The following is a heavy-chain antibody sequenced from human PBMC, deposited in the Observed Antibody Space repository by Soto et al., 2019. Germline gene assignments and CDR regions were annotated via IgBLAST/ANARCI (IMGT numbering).Heavy chain of an antibody. CDR1: GYXFTSYW. CDR2: IDPSDSYT. CDR3: ARQGSSGWYEDYFDY. J-gene: IGHJ4*02. D-gene: IGHD6-19*01. Sequence: GESLKISCKGSGYXFTSYWISWVRQMPGKGLEWMGRIDPSDSYTNYSPSFQGHVTISADKSISTAYLQWSSLKASDTAMYYCARQGSSGWYEDYFDYWGQGTLVTVSS. V-gene: IGHV5-10-1*01.